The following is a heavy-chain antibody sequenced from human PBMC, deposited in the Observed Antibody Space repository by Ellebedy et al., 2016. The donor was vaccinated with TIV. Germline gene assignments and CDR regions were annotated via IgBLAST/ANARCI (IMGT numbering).Heavy chain of an antibody. CDR3: ARGPSTTVAFDY. J-gene: IGHJ4*02. V-gene: IGHV4-34*01. CDR1: GFTFSNAW. Sequence: MPGGSLRLSCAASGFTFSNAWMNWVRQAPGKGLEWIGEINHSGSTNYNPSLKSRVTISVDTSKNQFSLKLSSVTAADTAVYYCARGPSTTVAFDYWGQGTLVTVSS. D-gene: IGHD4-23*01. CDR2: INHSGST.